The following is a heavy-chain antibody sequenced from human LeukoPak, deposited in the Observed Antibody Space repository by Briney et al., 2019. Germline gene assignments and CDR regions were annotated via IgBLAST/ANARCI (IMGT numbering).Heavy chain of an antibody. V-gene: IGHV1-2*02. D-gene: IGHD3-10*01. CDR1: GYTFTGYY. J-gene: IGHJ5*02. CDR2: INPNSGGT. CDR3: ARGGSGSYFSWLDP. Sequence: ASVKVSCKASGYTFTGYYIHWVRQAPGQGLECVGWINPNSGGTNYAQKFQGRVTMTRDTSISTAYMELSRLRSDDAAVYYCARGGSGSYFSWLDPWGQGTLVTVSS.